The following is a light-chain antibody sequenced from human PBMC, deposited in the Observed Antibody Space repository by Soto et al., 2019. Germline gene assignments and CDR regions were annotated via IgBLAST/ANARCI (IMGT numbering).Light chain of an antibody. CDR2: GAS. J-gene: IGKJ4*01. CDR1: QSVSSTY. CDR3: QHYGSLVLT. V-gene: IGKV3-20*01. Sequence: EIVLTQSPGTLSLSPGERATLSCRASQSVSSTYLAWYQQKPGQAPRLLIYGASSRATVIPDRFSGSGSGTDFTLTISRREPEDFAVYYCQHYGSLVLTFGGGTKVEIK.